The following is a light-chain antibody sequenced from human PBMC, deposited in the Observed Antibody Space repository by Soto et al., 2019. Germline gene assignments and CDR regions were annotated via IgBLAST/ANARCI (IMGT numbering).Light chain of an antibody. Sequence: DIQMTQSPSTLSGSVGDRVTITCRASQTISSWLAWYQQKPGKAPKLLIYKASTLKSGVPSRFSGSGSGTEFTLTISSLQPDDFAVYYCQQSHRAPLTFGGGTTVEIK. CDR3: QQSHRAPLT. CDR2: KAS. CDR1: QTISSW. V-gene: IGKV1-5*03. J-gene: IGKJ4*01.